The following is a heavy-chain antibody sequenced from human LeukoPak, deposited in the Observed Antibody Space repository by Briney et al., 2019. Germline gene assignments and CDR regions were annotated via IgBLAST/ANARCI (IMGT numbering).Heavy chain of an antibody. D-gene: IGHD3-9*01. CDR1: GFTVSSNY. CDR3: ARDRAFDRSLDY. Sequence: GGSLRLSCAASGFTVSSNYMSWVRQAPGKGLEWVSVIYSGGSTYYADSVKGRFTISRDNAKNSLYLQMNSLRAEDTAVYYCARDRAFDRSLDYWGQGTLVTVSS. V-gene: IGHV3-53*01. CDR2: IYSGGST. J-gene: IGHJ4*02.